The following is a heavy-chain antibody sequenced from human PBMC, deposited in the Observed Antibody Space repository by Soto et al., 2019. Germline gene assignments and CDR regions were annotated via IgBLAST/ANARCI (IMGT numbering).Heavy chain of an antibody. CDR1: GYTFTNYD. Sequence: QVQLVQSGAEVRKPGASVKVSCKASGYTFTNYDIDWVRQTAGQGLEWMGRMNPNSGDTVYAQKFQGRISMTRNTSISTAYMELSSLSSDDTAVYYCARVDGHLDSWGQGTLVTVSS. V-gene: IGHV1-8*01. CDR3: ARVDGHLDS. CDR2: MNPNSGDT. J-gene: IGHJ4*02.